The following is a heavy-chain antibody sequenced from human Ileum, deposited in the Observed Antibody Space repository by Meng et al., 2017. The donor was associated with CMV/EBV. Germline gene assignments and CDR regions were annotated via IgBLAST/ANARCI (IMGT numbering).Heavy chain of an antibody. D-gene: IGHD2-21*02. V-gene: IGHV4-39*07. CDR3: ASGDSLRAVDF. J-gene: IGHJ4*02. CDR2: IYSTGST. Sequence: QVQLQESGPGLVKPSETLSLTCTVSGGSISRSTYYWGWIRQPPGKGLEWIGSIYSTGSTYYNPSLKSRLTISIDTSNNQFSLKLTSMTAADTAVYYCASGDSLRAVDFWGQGTLVTVSS. CDR1: GGSISRSTYY.